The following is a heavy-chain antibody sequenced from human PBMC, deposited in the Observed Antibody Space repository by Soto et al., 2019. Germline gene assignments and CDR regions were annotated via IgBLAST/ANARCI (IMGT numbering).Heavy chain of an antibody. D-gene: IGHD2-2*01. J-gene: IGHJ5*01. CDR3: AKGACSSTACYEFDS. Sequence: LSLTCTVSGGSISSAGNYWNWIRQHPGKGLEWIGYIYNSGNTYYNPSLKSRVTILIDRSENQFSLKLTSVTAADTAVYYCAKGACSSTACYEFDSWGQGTLVTVSS. CDR2: IYNSGNT. V-gene: IGHV4-31*03. CDR1: GGSISSAGNY.